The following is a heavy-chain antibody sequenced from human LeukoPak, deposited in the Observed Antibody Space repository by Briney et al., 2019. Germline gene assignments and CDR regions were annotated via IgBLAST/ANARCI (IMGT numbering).Heavy chain of an antibody. V-gene: IGHV4-34*01. D-gene: IGHD3-9*01. CDR3: ARGPPVVYDVSTGYYRFDS. Sequence: SETLSLTCAVHGGSFNGYYWSWVRQPPGKGLEWIGHINESRRTKYPPCRKDRVTISVDTSKNQFSQKLTSVTAADTAVYYCARGPPVVYDVSTGYYRFDSGGKGTLVTVPS. J-gene: IGHJ4*02. CDR1: GGSFNGYY. CDR2: INESRRT.